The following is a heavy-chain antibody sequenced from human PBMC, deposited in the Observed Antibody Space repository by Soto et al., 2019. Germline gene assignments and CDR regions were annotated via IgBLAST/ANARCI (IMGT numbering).Heavy chain of an antibody. CDR1: GFTFSSYG. CDR2: ISYDGSNK. V-gene: IGHV3-30*18. Sequence: GGSLRLSCAASGFTFSSYGMHSVRQAPGKGLEWVAVISYDGSNKYYADSVKGRFNISRDNSKNTLYLQMNSLRAEDTAVYYCAKAFLASYYYYYYYMDVWGKGTTVTVSS. D-gene: IGHD3-3*02. J-gene: IGHJ6*03. CDR3: AKAFLASYYYYYYYMDV.